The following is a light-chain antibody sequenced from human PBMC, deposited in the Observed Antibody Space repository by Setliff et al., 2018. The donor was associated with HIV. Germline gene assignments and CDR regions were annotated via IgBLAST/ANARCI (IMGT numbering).Light chain of an antibody. Sequence: QSALTQPASVSGPPGQSITISCTGTNSDVGGYNYVSWYQQHPGKVPKLMIYEVTNRPSGVSNRFSGSKSGNTAALTISGLRAEDEGDYYCCSYARGTTYVFGTGTKVTVL. CDR3: CSYARGTTYV. J-gene: IGLJ1*01. V-gene: IGLV2-14*01. CDR1: NSDVGGYNY. CDR2: EVT.